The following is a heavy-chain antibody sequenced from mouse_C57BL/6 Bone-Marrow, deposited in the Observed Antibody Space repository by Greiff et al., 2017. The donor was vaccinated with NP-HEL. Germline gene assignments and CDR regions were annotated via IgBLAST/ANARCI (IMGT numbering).Heavy chain of an antibody. Sequence: EVKLMESGPELVKPGASVKISCKASGYSFTDYNMNWVKQSNGKSLEWIGVINPNYGTISYNQKFKGKATLTVDQSSSTAYMQLNSLTSEDSAVYYCARRGDYDVGFAYWGQGTLVTVSA. CDR1: GYSFTDYN. CDR3: ARRGDYDVGFAY. V-gene: IGHV1-39*01. D-gene: IGHD2-4*01. CDR2: INPNYGTI. J-gene: IGHJ3*01.